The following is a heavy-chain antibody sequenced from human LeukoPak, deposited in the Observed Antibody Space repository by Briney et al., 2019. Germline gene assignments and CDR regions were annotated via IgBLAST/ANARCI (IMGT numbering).Heavy chain of an antibody. J-gene: IGHJ4*02. CDR1: GFTFSSYW. D-gene: IGHD3-10*01. CDR2: INSDGSDT. Sequence: QPGGSLRLSCAASGFTFSSYWMHWVRQAPGKGLVWVSGINSDGSDTRYAASVKGRFTISRDNSKNTLYLQMNSLRAEDTAVFYCGKLFYSSGMYHFDYWGQGTLVTVSS. CDR3: GKLFYSSGMYHFDY. V-gene: IGHV3-74*01.